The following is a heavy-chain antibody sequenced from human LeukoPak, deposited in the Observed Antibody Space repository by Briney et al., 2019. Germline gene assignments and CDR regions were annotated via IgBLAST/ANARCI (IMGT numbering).Heavy chain of an antibody. CDR1: GDSVSINSAA. CDR2: THYRSKWYN. CDR3: ARTRIVVVPAAISPIYYYYGMDV. J-gene: IGHJ6*02. Sequence: SQTLSLTCAISGDSVSINSAAWNWIRQSPSRGLEWLGRTHYRSKWYNNYAVSVKSRITINPDTSKNQFSLQLNSVTPEDTAVYYCARTRIVVVPAAISPIYYYYGMDVWGQGTTVTVSS. V-gene: IGHV6-1*01. D-gene: IGHD2-2*02.